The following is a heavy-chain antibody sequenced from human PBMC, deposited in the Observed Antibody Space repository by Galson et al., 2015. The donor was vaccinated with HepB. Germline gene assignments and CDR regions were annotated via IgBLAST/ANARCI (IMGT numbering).Heavy chain of an antibody. J-gene: IGHJ4*02. V-gene: IGHV4-39*01. Sequence: LSLTCTVSGGSISSSSYYWGWIRQPPGKGLEWIGSIYYSGSTYYNPSLKSRVTISVDTSKNQFSLKLSSVTAADTAVYYCARNPGDIVVVTARGYYFDYWGQGTLVTVSS. D-gene: IGHD2-21*02. CDR3: ARNPGDIVVVTARGYYFDY. CDR1: GGSISSSSYY. CDR2: IYYSGST.